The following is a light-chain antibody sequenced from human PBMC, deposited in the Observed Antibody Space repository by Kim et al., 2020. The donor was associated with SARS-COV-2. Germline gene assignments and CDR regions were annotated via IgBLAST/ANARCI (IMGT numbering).Light chain of an antibody. J-gene: IGLJ2*01. CDR3: QSYNRDNVL. CDR1: SGNIDDNE. Sequence: GKTVNISCTRSSGNIDDNEVQWYQQRPGGVPTTVIYEDDQRPSGVSDRFSGSIDNSSKSASLTISGLRTEDEADYYCQSYNRDNVLFGGGTQLTV. CDR2: EDD. V-gene: IGLV6-57*03.